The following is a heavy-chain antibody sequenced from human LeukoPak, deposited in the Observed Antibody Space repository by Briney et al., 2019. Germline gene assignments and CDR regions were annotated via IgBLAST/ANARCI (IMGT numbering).Heavy chain of an antibody. CDR1: GGTFSSYA. CDR3: ARVGAYCTSTSCLDY. D-gene: IGHD2-2*01. J-gene: IGHJ4*02. Sequence: SVKVSCKASGGTFSSYAISWVRQAPGQGLEWMGGIIPIFGTANYAQKFQGRATITADESTSTAYMELSSLRSEGTAVYYCARVGAYCTSTSCLDYWGQGTLVTVSS. V-gene: IGHV1-69*01. CDR2: IIPIFGTA.